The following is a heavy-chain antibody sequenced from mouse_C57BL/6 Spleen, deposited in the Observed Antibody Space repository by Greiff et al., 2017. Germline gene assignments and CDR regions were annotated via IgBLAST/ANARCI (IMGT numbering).Heavy chain of an antibody. CDR1: GFSLSTSGMG. D-gene: IGHD1-1*01. Sequence: QVTLKESGPGILQSSQTLSLTCSFSGFSLSTSGMGVSWIRQPSGKGLEWLAHIYWADDKRYNPSMKSRLTISKDTSRNQVFLKITSVDTADTATYYCARSQGVLYYYGSSLDCWGQGTTLTVSS. V-gene: IGHV8-12*01. CDR3: ARSQGVLYYYGSSLDC. CDR2: IYWADDK. J-gene: IGHJ2*01.